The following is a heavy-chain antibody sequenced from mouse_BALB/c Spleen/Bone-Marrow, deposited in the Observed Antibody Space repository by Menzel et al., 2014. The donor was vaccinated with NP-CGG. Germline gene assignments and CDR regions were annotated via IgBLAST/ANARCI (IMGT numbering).Heavy chain of an antibody. CDR3: ARRDGYLFAY. CDR2: IWSDGST. CDR1: GFFLTSYG. V-gene: IGHV2-2*02. J-gene: IGHJ3*01. Sequence: VMLVESGPGLVQPSQSLSITCTVSGFFLTSYGVHWVRQSPGKGLEWLGVIWSDGSTDYNAAFISRLNISKDNSKSQIFFKMNSLQPNDTAICFCARRDGYLFAYWGQGTLVTVSA. D-gene: IGHD2-3*01.